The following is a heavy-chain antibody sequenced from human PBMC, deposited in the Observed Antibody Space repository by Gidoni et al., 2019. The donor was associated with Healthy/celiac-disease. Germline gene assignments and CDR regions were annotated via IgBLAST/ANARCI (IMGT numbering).Heavy chain of an antibody. J-gene: IGHJ6*02. D-gene: IGHD6-19*01. Sequence: QVTLKESGPVLVKPTETLTLPCTVSGFSLSNARMGVSWIRQPPGKALEWLAHIFSNDEKSYSTSLKSRLTISKDTSKSQVVLTMTNMDPVDTATYYCARIAVAGPSYYYGMDVWGQGTTVTVSS. CDR3: ARIAVAGPSYYYGMDV. CDR2: IFSNDEK. CDR1: GFSLSNARMG. V-gene: IGHV2-26*01.